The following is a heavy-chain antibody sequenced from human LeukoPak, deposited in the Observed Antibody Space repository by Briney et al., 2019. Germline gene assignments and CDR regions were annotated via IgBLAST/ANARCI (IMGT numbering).Heavy chain of an antibody. J-gene: IGHJ4*02. D-gene: IGHD6-19*01. CDR2: INPTGTTT. Sequence: ASVKVSCKASGYTFINNWMHWVRQAPGQGLEWVGLINPTGTTTLYAQKFQGRVTLTRDMSTSTDYMELRSLKSEDTAVYYCARIYSRGWSLDYWGPGTLVTVSS. V-gene: IGHV1-46*01. CDR3: ARIYSRGWSLDY. CDR1: GYTFINNW.